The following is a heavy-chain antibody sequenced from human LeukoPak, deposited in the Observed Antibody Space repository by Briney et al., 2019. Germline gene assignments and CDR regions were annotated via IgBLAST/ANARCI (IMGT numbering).Heavy chain of an antibody. J-gene: IGHJ4*02. CDR3: GKTDIYFNPIDY. CDR1: GVSISSSEW. Sequence: SETLSLTCAVSGVSISSSEWWIWVRQPPDQRLEWIGEIHRDGRTRYNPFLKSRVTMSIDYSKNQFSLKVSSVTAADTAIYYCGKTDIYFNPIDYWGPGSLVTVSS. D-gene: IGHD3-9*01. CDR2: IHRDGRT. V-gene: IGHV4-4*02.